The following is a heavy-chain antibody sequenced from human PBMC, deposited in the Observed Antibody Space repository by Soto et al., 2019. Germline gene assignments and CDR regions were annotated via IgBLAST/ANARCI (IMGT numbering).Heavy chain of an antibody. CDR2: ISGSGSST. Sequence: EVQLLESGGGLVQPGGSLRLSCAASGFTFSSYAMIWVRQAPGKGLEWVSVISGSGSSTYYVDSVKGRFTISRDNSKNTLYLQMNSLRVEDTALYYCAKDLPGELLPTRFDPWGQGTLVTVSS. V-gene: IGHV3-23*01. CDR1: GFTFSSYA. CDR3: AKDLPGELLPTRFDP. D-gene: IGHD1-26*01. J-gene: IGHJ5*02.